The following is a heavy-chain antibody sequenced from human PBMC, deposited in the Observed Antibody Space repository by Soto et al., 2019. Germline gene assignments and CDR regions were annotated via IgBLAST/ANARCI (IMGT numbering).Heavy chain of an antibody. CDR1: GFTFRSHR. D-gene: IGHD2-15*01. CDR3: ARALFDLVVVAATLYPGDDAFDI. V-gene: IGHV3-74*01. J-gene: IGHJ3*02. CDR2: IDTDGGGT. Sequence: GGSLRLSCAASGFTFRSHRIHWVRQAPGKGLEWVSRIDTDGGGTSYADSVKGRFTIYTDNAENTVYIQMNGLRVEDTAVYYCARALFDLVVVAATLYPGDDAFDIWGQGTMVTVSS.